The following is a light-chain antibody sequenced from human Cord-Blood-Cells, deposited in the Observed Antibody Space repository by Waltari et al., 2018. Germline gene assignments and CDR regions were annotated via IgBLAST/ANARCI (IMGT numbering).Light chain of an antibody. CDR3: QQYGSSPPYT. V-gene: IGKV3-20*01. Sequence: EIVLTQSPGTLSLSPGERATLSCRASQSVSSSYLAWSQQKPGQAPRLLIYGASSSATGSPDRFRGSGSGTDFTLTISRLEPEDFAVYYCQQYGSSPPYTFGQGTKLEIK. CDR1: QSVSSSY. CDR2: GAS. J-gene: IGKJ2*01.